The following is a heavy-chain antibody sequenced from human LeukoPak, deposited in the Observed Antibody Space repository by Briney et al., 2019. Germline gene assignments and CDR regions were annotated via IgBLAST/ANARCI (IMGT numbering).Heavy chain of an antibody. V-gene: IGHV4-39*01. CDR1: GGSISSSSYY. CDR2: INHSGST. Sequence: SETLSLTCTVSGGSISSSSYYWGWIRQPPGKGLEWIGEINHSGSTNYNPSLKSRVTISVDTSKNQFSLKLSPVTAADTAVYYCARHIDSSSCPMRGDCQIYPNFDYWGQGTLVTVSS. CDR3: ARHIDSSSCPMRGDCQIYPNFDY. J-gene: IGHJ4*02. D-gene: IGHD6-13*01.